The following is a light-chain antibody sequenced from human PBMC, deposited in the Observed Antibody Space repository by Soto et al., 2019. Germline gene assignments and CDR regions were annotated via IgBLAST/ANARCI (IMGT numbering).Light chain of an antibody. CDR1: QTVRNNY. Sequence: ESVFTQSPGTLSLSPGERATLSCRASQTVRNNYLAWYQQKPGQAPRLLIYDASSRATGIPDRFSGGGSGTDFTLTISRLEPEDFAVYYCQQFSSYPLTIGGGTKVDIK. V-gene: IGKV3-20*01. CDR3: QQFSSYPLT. CDR2: DAS. J-gene: IGKJ4*01.